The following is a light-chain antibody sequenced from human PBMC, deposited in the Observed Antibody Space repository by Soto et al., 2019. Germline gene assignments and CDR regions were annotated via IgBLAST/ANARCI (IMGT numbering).Light chain of an antibody. CDR1: SSNIGAGYD. Sequence: QSVLTQPPSVSGAPGQRVTISCTGSSSNIGAGYDVQWYQQLPGAAPKLLICNNNNRPSGVPDRFSGSKSGTSASLAITGLQAEDEADYYCHSYDASLSGYVFGTGTKVTVL. CDR2: NNN. J-gene: IGLJ1*01. V-gene: IGLV1-40*01. CDR3: HSYDASLSGYV.